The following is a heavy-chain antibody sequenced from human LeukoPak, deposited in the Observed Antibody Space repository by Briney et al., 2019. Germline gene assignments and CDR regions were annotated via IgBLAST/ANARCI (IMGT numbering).Heavy chain of an antibody. Sequence: ASVKVSCKASGYTFISYGISWVRQAPGQGLEWMGWISTSNGNTNYAQKLQGRVTMTTDASRSTAYMELRSLRSDDTAVYYCARDLRRWGPSDYWGQGTLVTVSS. CDR3: ARDLRRWGPSDY. J-gene: IGHJ4*02. CDR1: GYTFISYG. V-gene: IGHV1-18*01. CDR2: ISTSNGNT. D-gene: IGHD7-27*01.